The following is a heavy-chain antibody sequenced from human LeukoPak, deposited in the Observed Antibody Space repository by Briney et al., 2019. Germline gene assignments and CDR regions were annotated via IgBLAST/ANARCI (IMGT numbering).Heavy chain of an antibody. V-gene: IGHV4-59*02. D-gene: IGHD6-19*01. CDR3: ARGAGWYDI. Sequence: PSETLSLTCTVSGCSVNSDYWSWLRQPPGKGLEWIAYIRDTGNINYNPSLKSRATISLDTSKNQFSLRLNYVTAADTAVYYCARGAGWYDIWGQGTLVTVSS. CDR2: IRDTGNI. J-gene: IGHJ4*02. CDR1: GCSVNSDY.